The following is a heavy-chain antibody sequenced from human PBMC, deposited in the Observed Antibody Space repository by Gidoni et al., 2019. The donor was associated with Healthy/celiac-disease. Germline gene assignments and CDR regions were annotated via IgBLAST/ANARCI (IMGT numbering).Heavy chain of an antibody. CDR3: ARAQTLGNPGSDAFDI. Sequence: EVQLVESGGGLVKPGGSLRLSCAASGFTFSSYSMNWVSSISSSSSYIYYADSVKGRFTISRDNAKNSLYLQMNSLRAEDTAVYYCARAQTLGNPGSDAFDIWGQGTMVTVSS. CDR1: GFTFSSYS. V-gene: IGHV3-21*01. J-gene: IGHJ3*02. CDR2: ISSSSSYI. D-gene: IGHD1-26*01.